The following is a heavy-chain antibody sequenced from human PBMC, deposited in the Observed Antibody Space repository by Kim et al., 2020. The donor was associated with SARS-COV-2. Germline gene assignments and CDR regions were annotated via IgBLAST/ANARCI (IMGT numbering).Heavy chain of an antibody. J-gene: IGHJ6*01. CDR2: IKHDGGET. D-gene: IGHD6-19*01. V-gene: IGHV3-7*03. CDR1: GFTFSTSW. Sequence: GGSLRLSCAASGFTFSTSWMSWVRQAPGKGLEWVAKIKHDGGETYYVDSVKGRFTIYRDNAQNSLYLQMSSLRAEDTAVYYCARDRVAASYYFYFYGLDV. CDR3: ARDRVAASYYFYFYGLDV.